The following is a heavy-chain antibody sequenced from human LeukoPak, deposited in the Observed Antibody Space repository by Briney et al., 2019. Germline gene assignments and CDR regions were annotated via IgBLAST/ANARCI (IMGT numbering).Heavy chain of an antibody. CDR3: STLVGGTTSGLHY. CDR1: GFTFSGSV. CDR2: IRSKANSYAT. J-gene: IGHJ4*02. D-gene: IGHD1-26*01. V-gene: IGHV3-73*01. Sequence: GGSLRLSCAASGFTFSGSVMHWVRQASGKGLEWVGLIRSKANSYATVYAASVKGRFTISRDDSKNTAHLQMNSLKTEDTAVFYCSTLVGGTTSGLHYWGQGTLVTVSS.